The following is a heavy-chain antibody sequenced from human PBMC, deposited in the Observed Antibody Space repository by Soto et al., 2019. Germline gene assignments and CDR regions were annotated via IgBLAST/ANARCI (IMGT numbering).Heavy chain of an antibody. CDR3: ARDARTTATTYACAI. CDR2: IYYSGST. D-gene: IGHD1-1*01. V-gene: IGHV4-61*01. J-gene: IGHJ3*02. CDR1: GGSVSSGSYY. Sequence: SETLSLTCTVSGGSVSSGSYYWSWMRQPPGKGLEWIGYIYYSGSTNYNPSLKSRVTISVDTSKNQFSLKLSSVTAADTAVYYRARDARTTATTYACAIWEQGPTVT.